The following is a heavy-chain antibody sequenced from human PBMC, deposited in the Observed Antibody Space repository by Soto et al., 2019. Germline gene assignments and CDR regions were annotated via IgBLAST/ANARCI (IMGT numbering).Heavy chain of an antibody. CDR1: GYTFINYG. J-gene: IGHJ6*02. V-gene: IGHV1-18*01. D-gene: IGHD5-18*01. CDR2: ISAYNGNT. Sequence: ASVKVSCKASGYTFINYGISWVRQAPGQGLEWMGWISAYNGNTNYAQKLQGRVTMTTDTSTSTAYMELRSLRSDDTAVYYCARFFIVDLAMVDYFYHYGMDVWGQGTTVTVSS. CDR3: ARFFIVDLAMVDYFYHYGMDV.